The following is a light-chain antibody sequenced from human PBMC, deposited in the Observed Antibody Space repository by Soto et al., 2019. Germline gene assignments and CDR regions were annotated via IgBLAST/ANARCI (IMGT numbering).Light chain of an antibody. CDR2: AAS. J-gene: IGKJ1*01. Sequence: DIQMTQSPSSLSASVGDRVTITCRASQGISNYLAWHQQKPGKVPKLLIYAASTLQSGVPSRFSGSGSGADFTLTISSLQPEDVATDYCQKYDTAPPWEFGQGTKVEIK. V-gene: IGKV1-27*01. CDR3: QKYDTAPPWE. CDR1: QGISNY.